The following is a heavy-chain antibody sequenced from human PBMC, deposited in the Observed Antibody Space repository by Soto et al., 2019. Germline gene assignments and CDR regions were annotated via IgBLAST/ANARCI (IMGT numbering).Heavy chain of an antibody. V-gene: IGHV3-30*03. Sequence: GSLRLSCEASGFLFSIYTMNWVRQAPGKGLEWVAYISYDGSNKYYADSVKGRFTISRDNAKNTLYLQMNSLRAEDTAVYYCAGASHTSHGSGSYYPPQYYGMDVWGQGTTVTVSS. J-gene: IGHJ6*02. CDR2: ISYDGSNK. CDR1: GFLFSIYT. CDR3: AGASHTSHGSGSYYPPQYYGMDV. D-gene: IGHD3-10*01.